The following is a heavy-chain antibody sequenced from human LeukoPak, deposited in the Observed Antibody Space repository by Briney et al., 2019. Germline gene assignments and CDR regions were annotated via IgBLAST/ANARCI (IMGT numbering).Heavy chain of an antibody. J-gene: IGHJ4*02. CDR2: ISSSGSTK. CDR1: GITFSSYS. V-gene: IGHV3-48*01. D-gene: IGHD2/OR15-2a*01. Sequence: GGSLRLSCGASGITFSSYSMNWVRQAPGKGLEWVSYISSSGSTKYYADSVKGRFTISRDNTRNSLYLQMNSLRAEDTAVYFCARGGLSIMGYWGQGTLVTVSS. CDR3: ARGGLSIMGY.